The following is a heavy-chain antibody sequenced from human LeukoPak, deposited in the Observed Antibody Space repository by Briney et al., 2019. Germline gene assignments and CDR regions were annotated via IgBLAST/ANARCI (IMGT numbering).Heavy chain of an antibody. CDR2: IKSKTDGGTT. D-gene: IGHD1-1*01. CDR3: AKDRTGTHFDY. Sequence: KPGGSLRLSCAASGFTFSNAWMSWVRQAPGKGLEWVGRIKSKTDGGTTDYAAPVKGRFTISRDNSKNTLYLQMNSLRAEDTAVYYCAKDRTGTHFDYWGQGTLVTVSS. J-gene: IGHJ4*02. CDR1: GFTFSNAW. V-gene: IGHV3-15*01.